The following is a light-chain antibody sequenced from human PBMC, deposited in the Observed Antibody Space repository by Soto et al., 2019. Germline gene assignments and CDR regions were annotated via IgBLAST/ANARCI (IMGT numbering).Light chain of an antibody. Sequence: EFVLTQSPGTLSLSPGERATLSCRASQSVTSSYLAWYQHKPGQAPRLLIYGASSRAAGIPDRFSGSASGKDFTLTISRLEPEDFAVYYCQQYGSSITFGRGTRLEIE. V-gene: IGKV3-20*01. CDR3: QQYGSSIT. CDR1: QSVTSSY. CDR2: GAS. J-gene: IGKJ5*01.